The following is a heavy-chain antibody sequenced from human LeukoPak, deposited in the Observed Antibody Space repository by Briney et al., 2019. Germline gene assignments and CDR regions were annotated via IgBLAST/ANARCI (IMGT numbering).Heavy chain of an antibody. CDR1: GFTFSSYA. V-gene: IGHV3-23*01. CDR2: ISGSGGST. D-gene: IGHD6-19*01. J-gene: IGHJ4*02. Sequence: GGSLRLSCAASGFTFSSYAMSWVRQAPGKGLEWVSAISGSGGSTYYADSVKGRFTISRGNSKNTLYLQMNSLRAEDTAVYYCAKSIAVAGEFDYWGQGTLVTVSS. CDR3: AKSIAVAGEFDY.